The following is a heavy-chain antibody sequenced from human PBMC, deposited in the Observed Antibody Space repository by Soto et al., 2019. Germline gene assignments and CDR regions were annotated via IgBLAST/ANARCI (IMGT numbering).Heavy chain of an antibody. J-gene: IGHJ5*02. CDR1: GYSFTRHD. CDR3: ARGAYNDYSHWFDP. V-gene: IGHV1-8*01. CDR2: MNPNSGNT. Sequence: QVQLVQSGAEVRKPGASVRVSCKATGYSFTRHDINWLRQAAGQGLEWMGWMNPNSGNTVYAQKLQGRVTMTRNTSRTQAYIEGTSLKSEDTAVYFCARGAYNDYSHWFDPWGQGTLVTVSS. D-gene: IGHD4-4*01.